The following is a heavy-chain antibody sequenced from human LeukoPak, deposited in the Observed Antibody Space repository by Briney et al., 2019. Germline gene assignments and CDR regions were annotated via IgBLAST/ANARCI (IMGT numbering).Heavy chain of an antibody. D-gene: IGHD5-12*01. CDR3: TAYDPSDYYGMDV. V-gene: IGHV3-49*04. CDR1: GFTFGDYA. CDR2: IRSKAYGGTT. Sequence: GWSLRLSCTASGFTFGDYAMTWVRQAPGKGLAWVGFIRSKAYGGTTEFAASVKGRFFISRDDSKSIASLQMNSLKTEDTAVYYCTAYDPSDYYGMDVWGQGTTVTVS. J-gene: IGHJ6*02.